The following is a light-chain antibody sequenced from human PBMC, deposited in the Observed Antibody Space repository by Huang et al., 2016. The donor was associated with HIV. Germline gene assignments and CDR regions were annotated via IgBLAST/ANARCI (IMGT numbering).Light chain of an antibody. CDR3: MQGTHWPRT. Sequence: DVVMTQSPLSLPVTLGQPASISCRSSQSLVHSDGNTYLNWLHQVPGQSPRRIIYKVSNRDSGVPDRVSVSGSGTGFTLKISRVEAAYVGVYYCMQGTHWPRTFGQGTKVEIK. CDR2: KVS. V-gene: IGKV2-30*02. J-gene: IGKJ1*01. CDR1: QSLVHSDGNTY.